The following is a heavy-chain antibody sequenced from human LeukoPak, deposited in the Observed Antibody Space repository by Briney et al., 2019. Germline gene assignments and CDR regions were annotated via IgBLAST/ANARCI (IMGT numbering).Heavy chain of an antibody. D-gene: IGHD3-10*01. CDR1: GFTFISYA. CDR3: ARSYYYGSGSTDAFDI. Sequence: GGSLRLSCASTGFTFISYAMHWVRQAPGKGLEGVAVISYDGSNKYYADSVKGRFTISRDNSKNTLYLQMNSLRAEDTAVYYCARSYYYGSGSTDAFDIWGQGTMVTVSS. J-gene: IGHJ3*02. V-gene: IGHV3-30*04. CDR2: ISYDGSNK.